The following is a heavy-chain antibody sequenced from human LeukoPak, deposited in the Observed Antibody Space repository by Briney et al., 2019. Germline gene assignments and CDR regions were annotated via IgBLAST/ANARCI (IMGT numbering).Heavy chain of an antibody. V-gene: IGHV1-8*01. D-gene: IGHD4-11*01. CDR1: GYTFTSYD. J-gene: IGHJ4*02. CDR3: AMRGDYTGLYIEY. Sequence: ASVKASCKASGYTFTSYDINWVRQATGQGLEGMGWMNPNSGNTGYAQKFQGRVTMTRNTSISTAYMELSSLRSEDTAVYYCAMRGDYTGLYIEYWGQGTLVTVSS. CDR2: MNPNSGNT.